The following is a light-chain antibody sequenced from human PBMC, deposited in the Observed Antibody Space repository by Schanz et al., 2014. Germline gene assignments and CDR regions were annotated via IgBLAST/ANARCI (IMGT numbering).Light chain of an antibody. J-gene: IGKJ5*01. CDR2: DAS. CDR3: QQYDSHPVT. V-gene: IGKV1-9*01. CDR1: QGVSNY. Sequence: IQLTQSPSSLSASVGDTVTITCRASQGVSNYLAWYQQKPGKAPNLLIYDASTLQSGVPSRFSGSGSGTDFTLTISSLQPEDSATYYCQQYDSHPVTFGRGTRLEIK.